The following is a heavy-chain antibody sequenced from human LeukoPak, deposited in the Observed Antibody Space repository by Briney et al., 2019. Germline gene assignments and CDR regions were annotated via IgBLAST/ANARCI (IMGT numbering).Heavy chain of an antibody. CDR3: AKTGHSRTYYFDY. CDR1: GFTFTNYA. Sequence: GGSLRLSCAASGFTFTNYAMTWVRQAPGKGLEWVSAISGSGGSTYYADSVKGRFTISRDNSKNTLYLQMNSLRAEDTAVYYCAKTGHSRTYYFDYWGQGTLVTVSS. V-gene: IGHV3-23*01. D-gene: IGHD1-14*01. J-gene: IGHJ4*02. CDR2: ISGSGGST.